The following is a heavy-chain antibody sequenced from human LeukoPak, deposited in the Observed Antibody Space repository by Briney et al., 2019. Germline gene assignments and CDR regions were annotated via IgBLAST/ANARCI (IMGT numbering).Heavy chain of an antibody. V-gene: IGHV3-11*01. CDR3: ARSSEGQWLVTSWPQH. CDR2: ISSGGRTI. D-gene: IGHD6-19*01. J-gene: IGHJ1*01. Sequence: GGSLRLSCAASGFTFSDYYMNWIRQAPGKGLEWVSYISSGGRTIYYADSVKGRFTISRDNAKNSLYLQMNSLRAEDTAVYYCARSSEGQWLVTSWPQHWGQGALVSVSS. CDR1: GFTFSDYY.